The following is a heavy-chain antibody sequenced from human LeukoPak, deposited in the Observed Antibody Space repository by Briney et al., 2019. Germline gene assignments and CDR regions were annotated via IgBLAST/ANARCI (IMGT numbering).Heavy chain of an antibody. Sequence: GGSLRLSCAASGFTFSSYAMSWVRQPPGKELEWVSAISGSGGSTYYADSVKGRFTISRDNSKNTLYLQMNSLRAEDTAVYYCAKAGGSVVGPLDYWGQGTLVTVSS. CDR2: ISGSGGST. D-gene: IGHD3/OR15-3a*01. V-gene: IGHV3-23*01. CDR3: AKAGGSVVGPLDY. J-gene: IGHJ4*02. CDR1: GFTFSSYA.